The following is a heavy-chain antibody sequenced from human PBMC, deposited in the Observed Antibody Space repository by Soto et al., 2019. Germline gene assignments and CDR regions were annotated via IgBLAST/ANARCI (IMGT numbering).Heavy chain of an antibody. V-gene: IGHV1-18*01. CDR2: ISSYNGDT. D-gene: IGHD5-12*01. CDR3: GREGVAPYYYYGMDV. J-gene: IGHJ6*02. Sequence: ASVKVSFKASGYTFTRSGISWVRQAPGQGPEWMGWISSYNGDTNYAQTFQGRVTMTTDTSTSTAYMELRSLRSDDTAVYYCGREGVAPYYYYGMDVWGQGTPVTV. CDR1: GYTFTRSG.